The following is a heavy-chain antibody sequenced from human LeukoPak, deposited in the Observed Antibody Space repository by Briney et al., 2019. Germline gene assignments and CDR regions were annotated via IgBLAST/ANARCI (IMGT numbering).Heavy chain of an antibody. V-gene: IGHV4-59*08. CDR1: GGSISSYY. CDR2: IYDSGST. J-gene: IGHJ4*02. Sequence: SETLSLTCTVSGGSISSYYWSWIRQPPGKGLEWIGYIYDSGSTNYNPSLKSRVTISVDTSKNQFSLKLSSVTAADTAVYYCARGRKYYYGSGRSKLFDYWGQGTLVTVSS. D-gene: IGHD3-10*01. CDR3: ARGRKYYYGSGRSKLFDY.